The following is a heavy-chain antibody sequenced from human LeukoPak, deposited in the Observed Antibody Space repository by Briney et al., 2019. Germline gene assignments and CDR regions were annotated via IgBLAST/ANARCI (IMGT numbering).Heavy chain of an antibody. V-gene: IGHV3-11*01. CDR2: ISTSGSTI. CDR3: ARETNERPDENWYFDL. J-gene: IGHJ2*01. D-gene: IGHD6-25*01. CDR1: GFTFSDYY. Sequence: PGGSLRLSCAASGFTFSDYYMGWIRQAPGKGLEWFSYISTSGSTIYYADSVKGRFTISRDNAKNLLYLQMNSLRAEDTAVYYCARETNERPDENWYFDLWGRGTLVTVSS.